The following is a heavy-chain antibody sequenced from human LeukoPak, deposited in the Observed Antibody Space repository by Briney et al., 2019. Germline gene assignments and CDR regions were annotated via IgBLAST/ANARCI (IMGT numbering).Heavy chain of an antibody. CDR3: ARDRYSSSWYGYYYYYMDV. CDR2: IYSGGST. J-gene: IGHJ6*03. D-gene: IGHD6-13*01. Sequence: GGSLRLSCTVSGFTVSSNSMSWVRQAPGKGLEWVSVIYSGGSTYYADSVKGRFTISRDNSKNTLYLQMNSLRAEDTAVYYCARDRYSSSWYGYYYYYMDVWGKGTTVTISS. CDR1: GFTVSSNS. V-gene: IGHV3-66*01.